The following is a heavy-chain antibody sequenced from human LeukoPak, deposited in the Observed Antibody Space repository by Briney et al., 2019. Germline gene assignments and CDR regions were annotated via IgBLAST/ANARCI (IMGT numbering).Heavy chain of an antibody. V-gene: IGHV4-34*01. CDR3: ATRGYSSGWYSPPGFDP. CDR1: GGSLKSYY. D-gene: IGHD6-19*01. CDR2: INHSGST. J-gene: IGHJ5*02. Sequence: SETLSFTCSVSGGSLKSYYWSWIRQPPGKGLEWIGEINHSGSTNYNPSLKSRVTISVDTSKNQFSLKLSSVTAADTAVYYCATRGYSSGWYSPPGFDPWGQGTLVTVSS.